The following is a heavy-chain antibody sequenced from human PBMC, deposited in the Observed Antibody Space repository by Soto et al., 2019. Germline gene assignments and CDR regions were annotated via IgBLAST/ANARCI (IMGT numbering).Heavy chain of an antibody. J-gene: IGHJ4*02. D-gene: IGHD6-19*01. V-gene: IGHV4-39*01. CDR3: ARQGQWLDGSYFDY. Sequence: PSETLSLTCTVSGGSISSSSDYWGWIRQPPGKGLEWIGSIYYSGSTYYNPSLKSRVTISVDTSKNQFSLKLSSVTAADTAVYYCARQGQWLDGSYFDYWGQGTQVTVSS. CDR1: GGSISSSSDY. CDR2: IYYSGST.